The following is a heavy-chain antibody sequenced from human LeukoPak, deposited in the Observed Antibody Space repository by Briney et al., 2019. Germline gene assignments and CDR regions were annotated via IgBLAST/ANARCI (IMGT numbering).Heavy chain of an antibody. Sequence: ASVTVSCKASGYTFISYGINWVRQAPGQGLEWMGWISGYSGSTAYAQKFQGRVTMTTDTSTSTAYMELKSLRSDDTAVYYCARSMYYYESSGPDYWGQGTLVTVSS. D-gene: IGHD3-22*01. CDR2: ISGYSGST. CDR1: GYTFISYG. J-gene: IGHJ4*02. V-gene: IGHV1-18*01. CDR3: ARSMYYYESSGPDY.